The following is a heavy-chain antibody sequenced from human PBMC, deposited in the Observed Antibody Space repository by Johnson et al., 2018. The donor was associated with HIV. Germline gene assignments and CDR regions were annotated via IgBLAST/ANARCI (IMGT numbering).Heavy chain of an antibody. V-gene: IGHV3-7*05. CDR1: GFTFSSFW. CDR2: IKQDGSEK. D-gene: IGHD3-22*01. J-gene: IGHJ3*02. CDR3: AKVYYDSSGYGAFDI. Sequence: VQLVESGGGLVQPGGSLRLSCAASGFTFSSFWMTWVRQAPGKGLEWVANIKQDGSEKYYADSVKGRFTISRDNAKNSLYLQMNSLRAEDTALYYCAKVYYDSSGYGAFDIWGQGTMVTVSS.